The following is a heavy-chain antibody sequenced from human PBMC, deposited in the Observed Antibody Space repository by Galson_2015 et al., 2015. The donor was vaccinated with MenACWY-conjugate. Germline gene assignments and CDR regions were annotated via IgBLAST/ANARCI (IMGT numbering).Heavy chain of an antibody. V-gene: IGHV3-74*01. J-gene: IGHJ4*02. CDR1: GFTFSAYW. CDR3: ASLGGNYRTASHFDY. D-gene: IGHD1-26*01. Sequence: SLRLSCAASGFTFSAYWMHWVRQAPGKGLEWVSRISRDGSSTNYADSVKGRFSISRDNAKNTLFLQMNSLRAEDTAVYYCASLGGNYRTASHFDYWGQGTLVTVSS. CDR2: ISRDGSST.